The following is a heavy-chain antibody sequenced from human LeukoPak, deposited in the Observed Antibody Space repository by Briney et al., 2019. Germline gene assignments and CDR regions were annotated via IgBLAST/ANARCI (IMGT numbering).Heavy chain of an antibody. Sequence: GGSLRLSCAASGFTFSSYWMHWVRQAPGKGPVWVSRINTDGSSTSYADPVKGRFTISRDNAKNTLYLQMNSLRAEDTAVYYCARDPDYGGNVDYWGQGTLVTVSS. CDR2: INTDGSST. CDR3: ARDPDYGGNVDY. D-gene: IGHD4-23*01. J-gene: IGHJ4*02. V-gene: IGHV3-74*01. CDR1: GFTFSSYW.